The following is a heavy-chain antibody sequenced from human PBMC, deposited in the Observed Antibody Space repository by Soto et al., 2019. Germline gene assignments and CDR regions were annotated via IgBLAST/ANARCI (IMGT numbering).Heavy chain of an antibody. J-gene: IGHJ4*02. CDR2: ISGAGGDT. V-gene: IGHV3-23*02. CDR3: AKVSSSWYAGFFDL. Sequence: GGSLRLSCEASGFTFGDYAMSWVRQAPGKGLEWVSGISGAGGDTYYRDSVQGRFTVSRDNSMNTLYLQMKTLRAEDTAVYYCAKVSSSWYAGFFDLWGQGTPVTVSS. D-gene: IGHD6-13*01. CDR1: GFTFGDYA.